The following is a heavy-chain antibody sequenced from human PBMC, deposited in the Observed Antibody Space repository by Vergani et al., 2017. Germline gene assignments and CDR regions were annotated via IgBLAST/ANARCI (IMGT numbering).Heavy chain of an antibody. J-gene: IGHJ4*02. CDR3: ARAPGSSSWYFPGKGLFDY. D-gene: IGHD6-13*01. CDR1: GFTFSDYY. V-gene: IGHV3-11*03. Sequence: VQLLESGGGLVKPGGSLRLSCAASGFTFSDYYMSWIRQAPGKGLEWVSYISSSSSYTNYADSVKGRFTISRDNAKNSLYLQMNSLRAEDTAVYYCARAPGSSSWYFPGKGLFDYWGQGTLVTVSS. CDR2: ISSSSSYT.